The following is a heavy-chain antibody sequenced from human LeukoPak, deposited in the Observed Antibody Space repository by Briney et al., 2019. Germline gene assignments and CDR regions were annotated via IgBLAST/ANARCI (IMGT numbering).Heavy chain of an antibody. CDR2: ISSSSSYI. D-gene: IGHD4-11*01. J-gene: IGHJ5*02. V-gene: IGHV3-21*01. CDR1: GFTFSSYS. Sequence: GGSLRLSCAASGFTFSSYSMNWVRQAPGKGLEWVSSISSSSSYIYYADSVKGRFTISRDNAKTSLYLQMNSRRAEDTAVYYCARPMTTASNLFDPWGQGTLVTVSS. CDR3: ARPMTTASNLFDP.